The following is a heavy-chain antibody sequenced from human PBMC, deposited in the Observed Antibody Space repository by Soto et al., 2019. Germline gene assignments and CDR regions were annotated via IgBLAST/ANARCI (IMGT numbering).Heavy chain of an antibody. Sequence: VQLVESGGIGVQTGGSLRLSCAAAGFDFEDYAMHWVRQVPGKGLEWVSLTNSDGTDSYYVDSVKGRFTISRDNAKTTLYLQMDRLRAEDTALNFCAKSLYYYDSSPLDHWGQGTMVTVSS. CDR2: TNSDGTDS. J-gene: IGHJ5*02. V-gene: IGHV3-43D*04. CDR3: AKSLYYYDSSPLDH. D-gene: IGHD3-22*01. CDR1: GFDFEDYA.